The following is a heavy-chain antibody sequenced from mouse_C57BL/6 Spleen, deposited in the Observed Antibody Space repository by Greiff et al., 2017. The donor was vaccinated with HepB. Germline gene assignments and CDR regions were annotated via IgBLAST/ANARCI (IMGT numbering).Heavy chain of an antibody. J-gene: IGHJ2*01. CDR1: GFNIKDYY. D-gene: IGHD2-1*01. V-gene: IGHV14-1*01. CDR2: IDPEDGDT. Sequence: VQLQQSGAELVRPGASVKLSCTASGFNIKDYYMHWVTQRPEQGLEWIGRIDPEDGDTEYAPKFQGKATMTADTSSNTAYLQLSSLTSEDTAVYYCTNGNSRGFFDYWGQGTTLTVSS. CDR3: TNGNSRGFFDY.